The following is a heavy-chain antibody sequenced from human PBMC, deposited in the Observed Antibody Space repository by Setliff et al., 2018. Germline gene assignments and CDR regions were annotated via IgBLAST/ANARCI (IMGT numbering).Heavy chain of an antibody. J-gene: IGHJ5*02. CDR2: MSYSGNT. V-gene: IGHV4-31*03. CDR1: GALMRSGTFY. D-gene: IGHD3-16*01. Sequence: SETLYLTCTVSGALMRSGTFYWSWIRLHLAKGLEWIGYMSYSGNTYYNPSFEGRLALSVDASMNQFSLRLSSVTAADSAIYYCSRDRSALFRGVVHHNYFDPWGQGNKVTVSS. CDR3: SRDRSALFRGVVHHNYFDP.